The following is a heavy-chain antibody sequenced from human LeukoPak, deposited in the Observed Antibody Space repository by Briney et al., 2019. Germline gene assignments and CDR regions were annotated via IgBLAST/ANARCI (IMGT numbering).Heavy chain of an antibody. D-gene: IGHD5-18*01. V-gene: IGHV1-46*01. J-gene: IGHJ4*02. Sequence: GASVKVSCKASGYTFTSYFMHWMRQAPGQGPEWMGIINPRGGSTEYSHKFQGRLTMTSDTSTSTVYMELNSLRSDDTAVYYCARGYSYDLEAYFDYWGQGTLVTVSS. CDR1: GYTFTSYF. CDR3: ARGYSYDLEAYFDY. CDR2: INPRGGST.